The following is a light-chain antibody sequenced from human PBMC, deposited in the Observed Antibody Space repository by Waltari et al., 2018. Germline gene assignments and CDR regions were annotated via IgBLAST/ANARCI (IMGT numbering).Light chain of an antibody. J-gene: IGKJ4*01. CDR1: QDISYY. Sequence: DIQMTQSPSSLSASIGDRVTITCQASQDISYYLNWYQQRPGKAPKALIYDASNLEAGVPSRFRGSGSGRDFSLTISSLQPQDIATYYCQQYDKFPLTFGGGTNVEIK. CDR3: QQYDKFPLT. V-gene: IGKV1-33*01. CDR2: DAS.